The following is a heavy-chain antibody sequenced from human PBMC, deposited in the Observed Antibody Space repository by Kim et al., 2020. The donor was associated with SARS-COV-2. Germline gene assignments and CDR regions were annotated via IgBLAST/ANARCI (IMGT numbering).Heavy chain of an antibody. Sequence: ASVKVSCKASGYTFTSYGISWVRQAPGQGLEGMGWISAYNGNTNYAQKLQGRVTMTTDTSTSTAYMELRSLRFDDPAVYYCARGRSITIFGVVTHGYYYYYLDVWGKGTTVTVSS. J-gene: IGHJ6*03. CDR3: ARGRSITIFGVVTHGYYYYYLDV. CDR1: GYTFTSYG. V-gene: IGHV1-18*01. D-gene: IGHD3-3*01. CDR2: ISAYNGNT.